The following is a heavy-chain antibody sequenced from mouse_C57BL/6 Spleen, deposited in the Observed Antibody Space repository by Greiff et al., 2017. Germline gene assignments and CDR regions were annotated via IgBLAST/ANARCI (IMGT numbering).Heavy chain of an antibody. Sequence: VQLQQPGAELVKPGASVKLSCKASGYTFTSYWMHWVKQRPGRGLEWIGRIDPNSGGTKYNEKFKSKATLTVDKPSSTAYMQLSSRRSWGSAVYYGARELGYGGGGYFDVWGTGTTVTVSS. CDR2: IDPNSGGT. V-gene: IGHV1-72*01. D-gene: IGHD2-2*01. J-gene: IGHJ1*03. CDR1: GYTFTSYW. CDR3: ARELGYGGGGYFDV.